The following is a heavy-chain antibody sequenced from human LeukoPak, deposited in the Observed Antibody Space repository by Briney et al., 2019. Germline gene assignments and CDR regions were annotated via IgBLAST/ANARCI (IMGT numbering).Heavy chain of an antibody. J-gene: IGHJ4*02. D-gene: IGHD5-18*01. CDR1: GFTFSSYG. V-gene: IGHV3-30*18. Sequence: GGSLRLSCAASGFTFSSYGMHWVRQAPGKGLEWVAAISYDGSNKYYADCVKGRFTISRDNSKNTLYLQMNSLRAEDTAVYYCAKGGYSYGYIDYFDYWGQGTLVTVSS. CDR3: AKGGYSYGYIDYFDY. CDR2: ISYDGSNK.